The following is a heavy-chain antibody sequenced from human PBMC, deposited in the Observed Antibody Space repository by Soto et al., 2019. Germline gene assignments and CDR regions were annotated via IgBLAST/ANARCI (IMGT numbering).Heavy chain of an antibody. D-gene: IGHD3-3*01. Sequence: GGSLRLSCAASGFTFSSYAMSWVHQAPGKGLEWVSAISGSGGSTYYADSVKGRFTISRDNSKNTLYLQMNSLRAEDTAVYYCAKVGRVLRFLAATYYFDYWGQGTLVTVSS. V-gene: IGHV3-23*01. CDR1: GFTFSSYA. CDR2: ISGSGGST. J-gene: IGHJ4*02. CDR3: AKVGRVLRFLAATYYFDY.